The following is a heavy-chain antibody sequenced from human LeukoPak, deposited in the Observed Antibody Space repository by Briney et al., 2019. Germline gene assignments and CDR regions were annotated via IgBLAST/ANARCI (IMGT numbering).Heavy chain of an antibody. CDR3: ARGDNSGFLYYFDY. J-gene: IGHJ4*02. Sequence: ASVKVSCKASGYTFTSYGVNWVRQAPGQGLEWMGWISVYNGNTIYAQKLQGRVTMTTDTSTSTAYMELRSLRSDDTAIYYCARGDNSGFLYYFDYWGQGTLVTVSS. V-gene: IGHV1-18*01. CDR2: ISVYNGNT. D-gene: IGHD3-22*01. CDR1: GYTFTSYG.